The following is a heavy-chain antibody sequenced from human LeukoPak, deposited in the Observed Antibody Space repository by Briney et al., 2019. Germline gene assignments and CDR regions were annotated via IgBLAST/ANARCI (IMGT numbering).Heavy chain of an antibody. Sequence: GGSLRLSCAASGFTFSSYGMTWVRQAPGKGLEWVSYISSSSSTIYYADSVKGRFTISRDNAKNSLYLQLNSLRAEDTAVYYCARVPISSASYFDYWGQGTLVTVSS. D-gene: IGHD3-16*01. J-gene: IGHJ4*02. V-gene: IGHV3-48*01. CDR2: ISSSSSTI. CDR3: ARVPISSASYFDY. CDR1: GFTFSSYG.